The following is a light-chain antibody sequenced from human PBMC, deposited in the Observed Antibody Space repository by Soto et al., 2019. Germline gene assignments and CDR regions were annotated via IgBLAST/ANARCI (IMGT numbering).Light chain of an antibody. V-gene: IGKV1-12*01. CDR1: QDITNY. CDR3: QQTNSFPYT. Sequence: DIQVTQSPSSLSASVGDRVTITCQASQDITNYLNWYQQKPGKAPKLLIYKASSLESGVLSRFSGSGSGTDFTLTINSLQPEDFATYYCQQTNSFPYTFGQGTKVDI. J-gene: IGKJ2*01. CDR2: KAS.